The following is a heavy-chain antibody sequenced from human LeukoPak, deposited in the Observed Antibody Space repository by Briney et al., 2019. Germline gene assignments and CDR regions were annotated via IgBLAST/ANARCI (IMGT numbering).Heavy chain of an antibody. CDR3: AKDQGSGAFDY. Sequence: GGSLRLSCSASGFTFTTYGMNWVRQAPGKGLEWVSGIGGSGIRTYYADSVKGRFTISRDNSRNTLYLQMNSLRGEDTAVYYCAKDQGSGAFDYWGQGTLVTVSS. CDR1: GFTFTTYG. D-gene: IGHD6-19*01. CDR2: IGGSGIRT. J-gene: IGHJ4*02. V-gene: IGHV3-23*01.